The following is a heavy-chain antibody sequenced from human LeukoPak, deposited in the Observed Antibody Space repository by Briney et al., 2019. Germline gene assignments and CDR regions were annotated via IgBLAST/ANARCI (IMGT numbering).Heavy chain of an antibody. CDR2: IYYSGST. J-gene: IGHJ6*02. Sequence: SETLSLTCTVSGGSISSYYWSWIRQPPGKGLEWIGYIYYSGSTNYKPSLKSRVTISVDTSKNQFSLKLSSVTAADTAVYYCARHRTPHYYGMDVWGQGTTVTVSS. D-gene: IGHD1-1*01. V-gene: IGHV4-59*08. CDR1: GGSISSYY. CDR3: ARHRTPHYYGMDV.